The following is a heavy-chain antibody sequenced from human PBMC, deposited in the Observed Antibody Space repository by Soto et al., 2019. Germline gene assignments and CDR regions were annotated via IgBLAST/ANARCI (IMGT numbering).Heavy chain of an antibody. CDR2: ISSSSSTI. J-gene: IGHJ4*02. Sequence: GGSLRLSCAASGFTFSSYIMNRVRQAPGKGLEWVSYISSSSSTIYYADSVKGRFTISRDNAKNSLYLQMNSLRDEDTAVYYCARDGSWSPLGHFDYWGQGTLVTVSS. CDR1: GFTFSSYI. V-gene: IGHV3-48*02. D-gene: IGHD2-15*01. CDR3: ARDGSWSPLGHFDY.